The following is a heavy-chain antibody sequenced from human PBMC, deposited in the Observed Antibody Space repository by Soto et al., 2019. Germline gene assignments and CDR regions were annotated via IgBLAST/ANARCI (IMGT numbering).Heavy chain of an antibody. CDR3: ARDSAVVWYNWFDP. CDR2: ISSSSTI. Sequence: GGSLRLSCAASGFTFGSYSMNWVRQAPGKGLEWVSYISSSSTIYYADSVKGRFTISRDNAKNSLYLQMNSLRDEDTAVYYCARDSAVVWYNWFDPWGQGTLVTVSS. V-gene: IGHV3-48*02. D-gene: IGHD3-22*01. CDR1: GFTFGSYS. J-gene: IGHJ5*02.